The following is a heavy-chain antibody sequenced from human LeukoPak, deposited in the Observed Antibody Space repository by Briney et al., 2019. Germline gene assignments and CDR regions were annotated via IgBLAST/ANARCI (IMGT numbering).Heavy chain of an antibody. D-gene: IGHD6-13*01. CDR2: IIPIFGTA. J-gene: IGHJ4*02. CDR3: ARATRSSWYQGQQYYFDY. V-gene: IGHV1-69*13. Sequence: SVKVSCKASGGTFSSYAISWVRQAPGQGLEWMGGIIPIFGTANYAQKFQGRVTITADESTSTAYMELSSLRSEDTAVYYCARATRSSWYQGQQYYFDYWGQGTLVTVSS. CDR1: GGTFSSYA.